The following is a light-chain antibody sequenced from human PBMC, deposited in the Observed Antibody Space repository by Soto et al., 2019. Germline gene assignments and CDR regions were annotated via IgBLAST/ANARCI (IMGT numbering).Light chain of an antibody. CDR1: SSDVGGYNY. Sequence: QSVLTQPASVSGSPGQSITISCTGTSSDVGGYNYVSWYQQHPGKAPKLMIYDVSNRPSGVSNRFSGPKSGNMVSLTISGLQAEDEADYYCSSYTSSSTLDYVFGTGTQLTVL. CDR3: SSYTSSSTLDYV. CDR2: DVS. V-gene: IGLV2-14*01. J-gene: IGLJ1*01.